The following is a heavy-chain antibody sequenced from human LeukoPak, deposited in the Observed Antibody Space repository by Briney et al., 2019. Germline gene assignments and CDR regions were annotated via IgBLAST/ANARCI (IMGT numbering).Heavy chain of an antibody. V-gene: IGHV3-7*03. Sequence: GGSLRLSCAASAGSPISTYWMNWVRPAPGKGLEWVANIKGDGSEKYYVDSVKGRFTISRDNAKNSQYLQMNSLRADDSAMYYCLRGHYDEYWGQGTLVTVSS. CDR2: IKGDGSEK. CDR3: LRGHYDEY. J-gene: IGHJ4*02. CDR1: AGSPISTYW.